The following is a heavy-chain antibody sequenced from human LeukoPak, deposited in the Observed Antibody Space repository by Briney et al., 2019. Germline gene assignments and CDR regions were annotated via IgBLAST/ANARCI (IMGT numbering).Heavy chain of an antibody. Sequence: GGSLRLSCATSGFTFSRSGMHWVRQAPGKGLEWVSSISSSSSYIYYADSVKGRFTISRDDAKNSLYLQMNSLRAEDTAVYYCARRYSSSWFFDYWGQGTLVTVSS. CDR3: ARRYSSSWFFDY. CDR2: ISSSSSYI. CDR1: GFTFSRSG. D-gene: IGHD6-13*01. V-gene: IGHV3-21*04. J-gene: IGHJ4*02.